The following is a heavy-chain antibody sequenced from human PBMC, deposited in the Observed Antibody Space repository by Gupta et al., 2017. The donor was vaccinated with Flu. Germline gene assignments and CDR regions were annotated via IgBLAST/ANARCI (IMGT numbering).Heavy chain of an antibody. Sequence: SYAMSWVRQAPGKGLEWVSSISGSGGSTYYADSVKGRFTISRDNSKNTLYLQMNSLRAEDTAIYYCAKDALPDIVIDYFDYWGQGTLVTVSS. D-gene: IGHD2-2*01. V-gene: IGHV3-23*01. CDR2: ISGSGGST. CDR3: AKDALPDIVIDYFDY. J-gene: IGHJ4*02. CDR1: SYA.